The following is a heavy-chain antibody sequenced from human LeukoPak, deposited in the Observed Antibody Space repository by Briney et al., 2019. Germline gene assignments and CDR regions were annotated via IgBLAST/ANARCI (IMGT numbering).Heavy chain of an antibody. J-gene: IGHJ5*02. CDR1: GYSISSGYN. Sequence: SETLSLTCAVSGYSISSGYNWGWIRQPPGKGLEWIGTLSHSGSTYYNPSLKSRITMTMDTSKNQFSLQLTSVTAADTAVYFCARFGSTSGRGFDTWGQGTLVTVSS. V-gene: IGHV4-38-2*01. CDR2: LSHSGST. CDR3: ARFGSTSGRGFDT. D-gene: IGHD2-2*01.